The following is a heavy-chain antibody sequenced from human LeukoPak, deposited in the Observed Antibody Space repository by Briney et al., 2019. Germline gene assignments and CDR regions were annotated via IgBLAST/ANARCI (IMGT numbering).Heavy chain of an antibody. D-gene: IGHD6-13*01. CDR1: RFTLYRFA. CDR2: IGGSGGST. V-gene: IGHV3-23*01. CDR3: AKDEAPAAGSWNYYYGMDV. Sequence: GGSQRLSCVPWRFTLYRFAMLGLRQAPGKGLEWVSAIGGSGGSTYYADSVKGRFTVSRDDFKNTLYLQMNSLRVEDTAVYYCAKDEAPAAGSWNYYYGMDVWGQGTTVTVSS. J-gene: IGHJ6*02.